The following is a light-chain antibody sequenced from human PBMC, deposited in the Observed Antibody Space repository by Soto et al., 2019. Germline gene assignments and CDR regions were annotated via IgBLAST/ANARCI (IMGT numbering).Light chain of an antibody. CDR3: SSYAGSNNLV. CDR2: DVT. V-gene: IGLV2-8*01. CDR1: SSDVGGYNY. Sequence: QSVLTQPPSASGSPGQSVTISCTGTSSDVGGYNYVSWYQQHPGKAPKLMIYDVTKRPSGVPDRFSGSKSGNTASLTVAGLQTDDEADYFCSSYAGSNNLVFGGGIKLTVL. J-gene: IGLJ2*01.